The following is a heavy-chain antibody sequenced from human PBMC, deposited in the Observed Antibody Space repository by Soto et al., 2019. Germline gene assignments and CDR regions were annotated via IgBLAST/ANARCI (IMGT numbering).Heavy chain of an antibody. CDR1: HATFTGYT. Sequence: QVHLVQSETEVKEPGASVTVSCKTSHATFTGYTINWVRQAPGQGLEWLGWISSLNGNTYYALNFQGRLPMTTNTSATTSYRELRSLRSDDTAVYFCARGTVTSGRWFGPWGQGTLVTVSS. CDR2: ISSLNGNT. J-gene: IGHJ5*02. CDR3: ARGTVTSGRWFGP. D-gene: IGHD4-17*01. V-gene: IGHV1-18*04.